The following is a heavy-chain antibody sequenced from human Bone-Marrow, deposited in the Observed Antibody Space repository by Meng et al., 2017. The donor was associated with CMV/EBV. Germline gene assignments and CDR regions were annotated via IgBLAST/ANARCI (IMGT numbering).Heavy chain of an antibody. D-gene: IGHD3-22*01. CDR3: TTDTPDTYYYDSSGSVG. CDR2: IRSKAYGGTT. J-gene: IGHJ4*02. CDR1: GFTFGDYA. V-gene: IGHV3-49*04. Sequence: GGSLRLSCTASGFTFGDYAMSWVRQAPGKGLEWVGFIRSKAYGGTTDYAAPVKGRFTISRDDSKNTLYLQMNSLKTEDTAVYYCTTDTPDTYYYDSSGSVGWGQGTLVTVSS.